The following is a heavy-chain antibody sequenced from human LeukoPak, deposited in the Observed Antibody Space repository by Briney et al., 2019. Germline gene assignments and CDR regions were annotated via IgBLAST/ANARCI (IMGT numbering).Heavy chain of an antibody. Sequence: GASVKVSCKASGGTFSSYAISWVRQAPGQGLEWMGGIIPIFGTANYAQKFQGRVTITADESTSTAYMELSSPRSEDTAVYYCARRGVGTHFDYWGQGSLVTVSS. J-gene: IGHJ4*02. V-gene: IGHV1-69*13. CDR1: GGTFSSYA. CDR3: ARRGVGTHFDY. D-gene: IGHD1-1*01. CDR2: IIPIFGTA.